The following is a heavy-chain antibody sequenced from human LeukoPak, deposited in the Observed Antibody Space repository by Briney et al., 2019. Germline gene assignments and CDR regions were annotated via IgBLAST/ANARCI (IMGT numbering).Heavy chain of an antibody. Sequence: PGGSLRLSCAASGFTFSSYAMSWVRQAPGKGLEWVSAISGSGGSTYYADSVEGRFTISRDNSKNALYLQMNSLRAEDTAVYYCAKAYDFWSGFDYWGQGTLVTVSS. CDR2: ISGSGGST. J-gene: IGHJ4*02. CDR1: GFTFSSYA. V-gene: IGHV3-23*01. CDR3: AKAYDFWSGFDY. D-gene: IGHD3-3*01.